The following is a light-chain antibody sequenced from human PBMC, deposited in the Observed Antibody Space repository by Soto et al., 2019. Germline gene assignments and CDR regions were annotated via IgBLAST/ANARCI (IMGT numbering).Light chain of an antibody. CDR2: EDN. V-gene: IGLV1-51*02. J-gene: IGLJ3*02. Sequence: QSVLTQPPSVSAAPGQKVTISCSGSSSNIGNRDVSWYQQFPGTAPKLLIYEDNKRRSGIPDRFSGSKSGTSATLAIAGLRTGDEADYYCGTWDGSSLGAVVLGGGTKLTVL. CDR1: SSNIGNRD. CDR3: GTWDGSSLGAVV.